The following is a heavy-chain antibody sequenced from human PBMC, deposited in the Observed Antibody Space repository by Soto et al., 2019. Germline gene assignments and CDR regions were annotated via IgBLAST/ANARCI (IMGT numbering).Heavy chain of an antibody. CDR3: AKAPDGLGLYYYYGMDV. Sequence: GGSLRLSCAASGFSFSSYAMSWVRQAPGKGLEWVSAISGSGGSTYYADSVKGRFTISRDNSKNTLYLQMSSLRAEDTAVYYCAKAPDGLGLYYYYGMDVWGQGTTVTVSS. J-gene: IGHJ6*02. CDR1: GFSFSSYA. V-gene: IGHV3-23*01. D-gene: IGHD2-8*01. CDR2: ISGSGGST.